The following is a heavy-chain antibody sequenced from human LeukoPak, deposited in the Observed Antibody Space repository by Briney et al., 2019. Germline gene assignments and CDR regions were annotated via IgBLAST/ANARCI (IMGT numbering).Heavy chain of an antibody. D-gene: IGHD3/OR15-3a*01. CDR2: IKHDDTEI. CDR3: ARGGYYNFWTGLVDY. V-gene: IGHV3-7*01. CDR1: GLDFNKYW. J-gene: IGHJ4*02. Sequence: GGSLRLSCAASGLDFNKYWMNWVRQAPGKGLEWVPNIKHDDTEINYVDSVRGRFTVSRDNAKNSLYLQLNSLRHEDAAVYFCARGGYYNFWTGLVDYWGLGTRVTVSS.